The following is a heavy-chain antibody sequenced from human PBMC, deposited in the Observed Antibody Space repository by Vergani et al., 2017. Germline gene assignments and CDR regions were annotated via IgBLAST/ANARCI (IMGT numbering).Heavy chain of an antibody. Sequence: EVQLVESGGGLVKPGGSLRLSCAASGFTFSSYSMNWVRQAPGKGLEWVSSISSSSSYIYYADSVKGRFTISRDNAKNSLYLQMNSRRAEDTAVYYCASLRVRGAIDYWGQGTLVTVSS. CDR2: ISSSSSYI. V-gene: IGHV3-21*01. J-gene: IGHJ4*02. D-gene: IGHD3-10*01. CDR3: ASLRVRGAIDY. CDR1: GFTFSSYS.